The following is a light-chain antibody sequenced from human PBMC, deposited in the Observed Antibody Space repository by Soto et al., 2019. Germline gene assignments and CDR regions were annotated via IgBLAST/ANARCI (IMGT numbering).Light chain of an antibody. CDR2: DAF. J-gene: IGKJ2*01. Sequence: EIVLTQSPGTLSLSPGERAILSCRASQIVRHFAWYQQKPGQAPRVLMSDAFTRASGTPARFSGSGSGTDFTLTISSLEPEDFAVYYCQQRGDRPMYTFGQGTILEI. CDR3: QQRGDRPMYT. V-gene: IGKV3-11*01. CDR1: QIVRH.